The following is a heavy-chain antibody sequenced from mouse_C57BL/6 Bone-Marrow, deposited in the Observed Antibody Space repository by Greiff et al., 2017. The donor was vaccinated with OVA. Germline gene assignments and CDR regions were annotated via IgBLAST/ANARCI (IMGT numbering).Heavy chain of an antibody. CDR2: IYPGSGST. V-gene: IGHV1-55*01. Sequence: QVHVKQPGAELVKPGASVKMSCTASGYTFTSYWITWVKQRPGQGLEWIGDIYPGSGSTNYNEKFKSQATLTVDTSSSTAYMQLSSLTSEDSAVYYCAREGIYGYYFDYWGQGTTLTVSS. CDR1: GYTFTSYW. D-gene: IGHD2-2*01. CDR3: AREGIYGYYFDY. J-gene: IGHJ2*01.